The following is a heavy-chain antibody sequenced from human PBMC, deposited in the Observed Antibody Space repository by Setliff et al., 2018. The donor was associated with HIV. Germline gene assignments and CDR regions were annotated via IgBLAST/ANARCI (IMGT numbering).Heavy chain of an antibody. D-gene: IGHD3-10*02. CDR1: GVFLETYY. CDR2: SQTTGNT. J-gene: IGHJ6*04. CDR3: ARDRKVLYGRGLDSYMDV. V-gene: IGHV4-4*08. Sequence: PSETLSLTCSVSGVFLETYYWPWVRQSPGTGLEWIGFSQTTGNTKYNPSLRRRVSIFLDSPNNQFSLRLQSVTAADSAVYYCARDRKVLYGRGLDSYMDVWGKGATVTVSS.